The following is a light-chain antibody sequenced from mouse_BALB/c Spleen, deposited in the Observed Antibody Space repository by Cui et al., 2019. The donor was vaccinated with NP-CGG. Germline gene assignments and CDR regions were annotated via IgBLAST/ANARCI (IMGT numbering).Light chain of an antibody. CDR1: TATVTTNNY. V-gene: IGLV1*01. CDR3: ALWYSNHWV. Sequence: QAVVTQESALTISAGQTVTLTLRSSTATVTTNNYANWFQEKPDHLFTGLIGGTNNRAPGIPARFSGSLIGDKAALTITGAQTEDEAIYFCALWYSNHWVFGGGTKLTVL. J-gene: IGLJ1*01. CDR2: GTN.